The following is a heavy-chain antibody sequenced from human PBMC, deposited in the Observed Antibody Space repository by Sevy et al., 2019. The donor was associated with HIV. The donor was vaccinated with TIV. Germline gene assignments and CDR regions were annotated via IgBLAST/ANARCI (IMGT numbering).Heavy chain of an antibody. V-gene: IGHV3-30*04. Sequence: GGSLRLSCAASGFTFSSYVMHWVRQAPGKGPEWVAVVSYDGSNKDYADSVKGRFTISRDNSTSTLYLQTNTLRPEDTAAHSCARAPGAVIERGPYSFDDWGQGTLVTVSS. CDR2: VSYDGSNK. D-gene: IGHD1-1*01. CDR1: GFTFSSYV. CDR3: ARAPGAVIERGPYSFDD. J-gene: IGHJ4*02.